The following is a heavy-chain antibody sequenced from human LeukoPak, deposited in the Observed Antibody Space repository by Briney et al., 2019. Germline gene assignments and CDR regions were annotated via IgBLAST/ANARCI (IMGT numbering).Heavy chain of an antibody. CDR2: INHSGST. D-gene: IGHD3/OR15-3a*01. CDR3: ARSRRDYYYYYYGMDV. V-gene: IGHV4-34*01. J-gene: IGHJ6*02. Sequence: GSLRLSCAASGFTFSSYAMHWIRQPPGKGLEWIGEINHSGSTNYNPSLKSRVTISVDTSKNQFSLKLSSVTAADTAVYYCARSRRDYYYYYYGMDVWGQGTTVTVSS. CDR1: GFTFSSYA.